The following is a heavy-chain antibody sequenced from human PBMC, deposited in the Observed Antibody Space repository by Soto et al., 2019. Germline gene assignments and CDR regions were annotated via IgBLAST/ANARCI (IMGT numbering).Heavy chain of an antibody. V-gene: IGHV3-30-3*01. D-gene: IGHD6-6*01. Sequence: TGGSLRLSCAASGFTFSSYAMHWVRQAPGKGLEWVAIISYDGSNKYYADSVKGRFTISRDNSKNTLYLQMNSLRAEDTAVYYCARDRFSSSGPFDYWGQGTLVTVSS. J-gene: IGHJ4*02. CDR3: ARDRFSSSGPFDY. CDR1: GFTFSSYA. CDR2: ISYDGSNK.